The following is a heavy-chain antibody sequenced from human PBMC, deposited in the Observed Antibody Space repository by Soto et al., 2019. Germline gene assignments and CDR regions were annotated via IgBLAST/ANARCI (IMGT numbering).Heavy chain of an antibody. D-gene: IGHD6-13*01. CDR1: GFTFSNAW. CDR2: IKSKTDGGTT. J-gene: IGHJ6*02. Sequence: GGSLRLSCAASGFTFSNAWMNWVRQAPGKGLEWGGRIKSKTDGGTTDYAAPVKGRFTISRDDSKNTLYLQMNSLKTEDTAVYYCTTDSRHQQLVLLPGLNVDYYYGMDVWGQGTTVTVSS. V-gene: IGHV3-15*07. CDR3: TTDSRHQQLVLLPGLNVDYYYGMDV.